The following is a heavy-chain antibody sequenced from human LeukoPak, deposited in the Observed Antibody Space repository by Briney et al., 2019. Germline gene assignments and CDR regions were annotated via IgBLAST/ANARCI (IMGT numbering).Heavy chain of an antibody. J-gene: IGHJ2*01. CDR2: TAFDGTNK. CDR3: ARDQYCTNGVCYRGYFDL. CDR1: GFILSSYG. V-gene: IGHV3-30*03. Sequence: GGSLRLSCAASGFILSSYGIHWVRQAPGKGLEWVAVTAFDGTNKYYADSVKGRFTISRDNSKKTVFLQMDSLRAEDTAVYYCARDQYCTNGVCYRGYFDLWGRGTLVTVSS. D-gene: IGHD2-8*01.